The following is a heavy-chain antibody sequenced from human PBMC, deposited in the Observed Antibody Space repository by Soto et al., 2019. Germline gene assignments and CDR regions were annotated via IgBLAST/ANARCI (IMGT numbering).Heavy chain of an antibody. J-gene: IGHJ4*02. D-gene: IGHD4-17*01. Sequence: EVQLLESGGGLVQPGGSLRLSCAASGFTFSSYAMSWVRQAAGKGLEWVSAISGSGGSTYYADSVKGRFTISRDNSKNTLYLQMNSLRAEDTAVYYCAKDPSDPYRDYDRLIDYWGQGTLVTVSS. CDR2: ISGSGGST. CDR1: GFTFSSYA. CDR3: AKDPSDPYRDYDRLIDY. V-gene: IGHV3-23*01.